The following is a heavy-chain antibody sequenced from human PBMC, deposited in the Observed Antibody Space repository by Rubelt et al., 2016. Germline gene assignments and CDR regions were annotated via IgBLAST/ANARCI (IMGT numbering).Heavy chain of an antibody. D-gene: IGHD2/OR15-2a*01. CDR2: MNPNSGNT. CDR1: GYTFTTYD. CDR3: ASDSDNFYFRGLDV. J-gene: IGHJ6*02. Sequence: QVQLVQSGAEVKKPGASVKVSCKASGYTFTTYDINWVRQATGQGLEWMGWMNPNSGNTGYAQKFQGRLTITRDTSASTAYMELNSLRSEDTALYYCASDSDNFYFRGLDVWGQGTTVTVSS. V-gene: IGHV1-8*01.